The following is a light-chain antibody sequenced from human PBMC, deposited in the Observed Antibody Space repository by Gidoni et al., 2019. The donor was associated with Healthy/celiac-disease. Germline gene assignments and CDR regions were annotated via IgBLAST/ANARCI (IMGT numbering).Light chain of an antibody. J-gene: IGLJ2*01. CDR1: KLGEKY. CDR3: QAWDSSTVV. V-gene: IGLV3-1*01. Sequence: SYELTQPPSVSVSPGQTASITCSGDKLGEKYACWYQQKPGQSPVLVIYQDRKRPSGIPERFSASNSGNTATLTISGTQAMDEADYYCQAWDSSTVVFGGGTKLTVL. CDR2: QDR.